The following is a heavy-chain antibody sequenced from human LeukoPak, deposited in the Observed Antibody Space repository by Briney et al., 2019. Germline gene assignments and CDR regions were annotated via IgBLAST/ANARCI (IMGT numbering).Heavy chain of an antibody. J-gene: IGHJ6*02. V-gene: IGHV1-69*13. D-gene: IGHD2-15*01. CDR1: GGTFSSYA. CDR3: ASTHLVYCSGGSCLVAAYYYYGMDV. CDR2: IIPIFGTA. Sequence: GASVKVSCKASGGTFSSYAISWVRQAPGQGLEWMGGIIPIFGTANYAQKFQGRVTITAGESTSTAYMELSSLRSEDTAVYYCASTHLVYCSGGSCLVAAYYYYGMDVWGQGTTVTVSS.